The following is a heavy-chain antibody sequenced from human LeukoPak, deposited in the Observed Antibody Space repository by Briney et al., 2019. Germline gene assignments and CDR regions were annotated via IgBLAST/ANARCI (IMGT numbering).Heavy chain of an antibody. Sequence: SETLSLTCTVSGGSLSSGDYYWSWLRQPPGKGLEWIGYIYYSGSTYYNPSLKSRVTISVDTSKSQFSLKLSSVTAADTAVYYCASEYGVTGTFWFDPWGQGTLVTVSS. J-gene: IGHJ5*02. CDR2: IYYSGST. V-gene: IGHV4-30-4*08. D-gene: IGHD2-8*02. CDR1: GGSLSSGDYY. CDR3: ASEYGVTGTFWFDP.